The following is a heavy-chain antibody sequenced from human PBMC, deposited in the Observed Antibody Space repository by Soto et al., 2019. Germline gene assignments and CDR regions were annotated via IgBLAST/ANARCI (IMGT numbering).Heavy chain of an antibody. CDR2: IIPIFGTA. J-gene: IGHJ6*02. D-gene: IGHD6-13*01. V-gene: IGHV1-69*13. CDR3: AGSQVEQQLVPSPGYYYYYGMDV. Sequence: GASVKVSCKASGGTFSSYAISWVRQAPGQGLEWMGGIIPIFGTANYAQKFQGRVTITADESTSTAYMELSSLRSEDTAEYYCAGSQVEQQLVPSPGYYYYYGMDVWGQGTTVTVSS. CDR1: GGTFSSYA.